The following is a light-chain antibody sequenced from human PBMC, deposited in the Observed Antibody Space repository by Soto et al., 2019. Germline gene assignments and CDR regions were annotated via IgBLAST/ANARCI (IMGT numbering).Light chain of an antibody. Sequence: QSALTQPPSVSAAPGQKVTISCSGSSSNIGNNYVSWYQQLPGTAPKLLIYDNNKRPSGIPDRFSGSKSGTSATLGITGLQTGDEADYDCGTWDSSLSAGGVFGGGTKLTVL. J-gene: IGLJ2*01. CDR1: SSNIGNNY. CDR2: DNN. V-gene: IGLV1-51*01. CDR3: GTWDSSLSAGGV.